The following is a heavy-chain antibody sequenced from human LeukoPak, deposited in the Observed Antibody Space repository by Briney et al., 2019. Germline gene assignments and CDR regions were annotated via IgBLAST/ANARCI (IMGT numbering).Heavy chain of an antibody. Sequence: PSETLSLTCTVSGGSISSYYWSWIRQPPGKGLEWIGSIYHSGSTNYNPSLKSRVTISVDTSKNQFSLKLSSVTAADTAVYYCARENMITFGGVIVSWGQGTLVTVSS. CDR2: IYHSGST. V-gene: IGHV4-59*12. CDR3: ARENMITFGGVIVS. J-gene: IGHJ5*02. CDR1: GGSISSYY. D-gene: IGHD3-16*02.